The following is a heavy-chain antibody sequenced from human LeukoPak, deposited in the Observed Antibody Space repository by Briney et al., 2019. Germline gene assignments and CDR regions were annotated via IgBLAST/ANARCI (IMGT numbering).Heavy chain of an antibody. Sequence: PGRSLRLSCRTSGFTFADYALSWFRQAPGKGLEWVGFIRSKAYGGTTECAASVKDRFTILRDDSTSIVYLQMKSLKIEDTAVYYCGRSPPPVAWNCFDPWGQGTLVTVSS. J-gene: IGHJ5*02. D-gene: IGHD2-15*01. V-gene: IGHV3-49*03. CDR1: GFTFADYA. CDR3: GRSPPPVAWNCFDP. CDR2: IRSKAYGGTT.